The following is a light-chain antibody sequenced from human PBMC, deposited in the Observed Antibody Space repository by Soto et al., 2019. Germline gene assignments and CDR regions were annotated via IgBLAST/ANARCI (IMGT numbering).Light chain of an antibody. J-gene: IGLJ1*01. Sequence: QSVLTQPPSVSGAPGQRVTISCTGSSSNIGAGYDVHWYQQLPGTAPKLLIYGNSNRPSGVPDRFSGSKSGTSASLAIAGLQAEYEADYYCQSYASSLGGLVFGTGTKVTVL. CDR2: GNS. V-gene: IGLV1-40*01. CDR3: QSYASSLGGLV. CDR1: SSNIGAGYD.